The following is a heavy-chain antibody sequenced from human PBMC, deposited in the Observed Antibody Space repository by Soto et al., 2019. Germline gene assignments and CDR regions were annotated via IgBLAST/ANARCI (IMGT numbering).Heavy chain of an antibody. J-gene: IGHJ4*02. D-gene: IGHD6-6*01. CDR1: GGSVSSNSYS. V-gene: IGHV4-39*07. CDR3: AGGIAARPLGY. Sequence: SETLSLTCTVSGGSVSSNSYSWGWIRQSPGKGLEWIGTIYSTDNTYYNPSLLSRVTISVDTSMNEFSLRLRSVTAADTAVYYCAGGIAARPLGYWCQGTLVTVSS. CDR2: IYSTDNT.